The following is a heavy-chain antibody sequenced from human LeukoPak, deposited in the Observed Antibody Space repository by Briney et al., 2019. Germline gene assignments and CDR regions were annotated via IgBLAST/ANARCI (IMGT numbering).Heavy chain of an antibody. V-gene: IGHV3-9*01. CDR3: AKDVIAVAGEAGAFDI. CDR1: GFTLNINY. D-gene: IGHD6-19*01. Sequence: PGGSLRLSCVASGFTLNINYMTWVRQAPGKGLQWVSSISRNSGSMGYADSVKGRFTISRDNAKNSLYLQMNSLRAEDTALYYCAKDVIAVAGEAGAFDIWGQGTMVTVSS. CDR2: ISRNSGSM. J-gene: IGHJ3*02.